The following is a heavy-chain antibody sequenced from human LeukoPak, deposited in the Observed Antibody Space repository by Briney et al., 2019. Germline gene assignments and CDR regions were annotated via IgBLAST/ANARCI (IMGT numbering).Heavy chain of an antibody. CDR1: GYTFTSYY. V-gene: IGHV1-46*01. Sequence: ASVKVSCKASGYTFTSYYIHWVRQAPGQGLEWMGIINPSGGVTSYAQKFQGRVTMTRDMSTSTVYMELSSLRSEDTALYYCAKVSYYDSSGGLDYWGQGTLVTVSS. CDR2: INPSGGVT. CDR3: AKVSYYDSSGGLDY. D-gene: IGHD3-22*01. J-gene: IGHJ4*02.